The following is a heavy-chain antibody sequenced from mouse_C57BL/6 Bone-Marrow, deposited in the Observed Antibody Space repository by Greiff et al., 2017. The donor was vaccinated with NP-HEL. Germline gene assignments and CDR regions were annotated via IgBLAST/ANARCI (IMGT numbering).Heavy chain of an antibody. CDR3: ARRVRANCAAFAY. CDR1: GFTFSSYT. Sequence: EVQGVASGGGLVKPGGSLKLSCAASGFTFSSYTMSWVRQTPEKRLEWVATISGGGGNTYYPDSVKGRFPISRDNAKNTLYLQMSSLRSEDTALYYCARRVRANCAAFAYWGQGTLVTVSA. D-gene: IGHD4-1*01. V-gene: IGHV5-9*01. J-gene: IGHJ3*01. CDR2: ISGGGGNT.